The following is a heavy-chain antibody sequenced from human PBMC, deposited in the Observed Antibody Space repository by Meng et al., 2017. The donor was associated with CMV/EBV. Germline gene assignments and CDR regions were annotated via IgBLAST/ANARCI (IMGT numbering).Heavy chain of an antibody. CDR1: GYTFTSYY. J-gene: IGHJ4*02. V-gene: IGHV1-46*01. D-gene: IGHD5-12*01. CDR3: ARTTHSGYVGFDY. CDR2: INPSGGST. Sequence: ASVKVSCKASGYTFTSYYMHWVRQAPGQGLEWMGIINPSGGSTSYAQKFQGRVTITRNTSISTAYMELSSLRSEDTAVYYCARTTHSGYVGFDYWGQGTLVTVSS.